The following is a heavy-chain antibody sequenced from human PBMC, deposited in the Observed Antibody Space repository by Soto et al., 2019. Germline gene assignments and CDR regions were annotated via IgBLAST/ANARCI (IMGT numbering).Heavy chain of an antibody. CDR2: ISSSGDT. J-gene: IGHJ4*02. D-gene: IGHD4-4*01. CDR3: ARGADYTNSNCDY. V-gene: IGHV3-21*01. Sequence: EIQLVESGGGLVKPGGSLRLSCAVSGFAFSSYSVNWVRQAPGKGLEWISSISSSGDTYYTDSLKGRLAISRDNAKNSLYLQMTSLRVEDTAVYYCARGADYTNSNCDYWGQGTLVTVAS. CDR1: GFAFSSYS.